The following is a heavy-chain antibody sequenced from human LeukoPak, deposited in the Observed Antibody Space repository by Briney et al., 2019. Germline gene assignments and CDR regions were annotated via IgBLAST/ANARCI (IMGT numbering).Heavy chain of an antibody. Sequence: ASVKVSCKASGYTFTSYGISWVRQAPGQGLEWMGWISAYNGNTNYAQKLQGRVTMTTDTSTSTAYMELRGLRSDDTAVYYCARAKRKSMVRGVIIEGNWFDPWGQGTLVTVSS. V-gene: IGHV1-18*04. D-gene: IGHD3-10*01. CDR2: ISAYNGNT. CDR1: GYTFTSYG. J-gene: IGHJ5*02. CDR3: ARAKRKSMVRGVIIEGNWFDP.